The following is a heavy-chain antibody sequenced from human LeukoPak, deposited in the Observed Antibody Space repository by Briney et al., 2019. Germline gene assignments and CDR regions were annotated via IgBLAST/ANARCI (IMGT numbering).Heavy chain of an antibody. CDR2: INPNSGGT. J-gene: IGHJ3*02. CDR3: ARAQVDYGDYLDAFDI. Sequence: ASVKVSCKASGYTFTSYGISWVRQAPGQGLEWMGWINPNSGGTNYAQKFQGRVTMTRDTSISTAYMELSRLRSDDTAVYYCARAQVDYGDYLDAFDIWGQGTMVTVSS. V-gene: IGHV1-2*02. D-gene: IGHD4-17*01. CDR1: GYTFTSYG.